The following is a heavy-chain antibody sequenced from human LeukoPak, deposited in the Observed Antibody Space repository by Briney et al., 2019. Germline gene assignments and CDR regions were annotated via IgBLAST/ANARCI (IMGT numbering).Heavy chain of an antibody. CDR2: IKQDGSEK. Sequence: GGSLRLSCAASGFTFSSYWMSWVRQAPGKGLEWVANIKQDGSEKCYVDSVKGRFTISRDNAKNSLYLQMNSLRAEDTAVYYCARDYYDSSGYFDYWGQGTLVTVSS. CDR3: ARDYYDSSGYFDY. D-gene: IGHD3-22*01. CDR1: GFTFSSYW. J-gene: IGHJ4*02. V-gene: IGHV3-7*01.